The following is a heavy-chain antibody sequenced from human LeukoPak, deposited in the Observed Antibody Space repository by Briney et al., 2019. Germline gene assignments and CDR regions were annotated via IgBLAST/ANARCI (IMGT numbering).Heavy chain of an antibody. D-gene: IGHD6-19*01. J-gene: IGHJ4*02. CDR2: IRYDGSNK. CDR3: ARWTGYSNGWLDY. V-gene: IGHV3-33*01. CDR1: GFTFSGHG. Sequence: PGTSLRLSCAASGFTFSGHGMHWVRQAPGKGLEWVTRIRYDGSNKYYADSVKGRFTISRDNSKNTLYLQMDSLRAEDTAVYYCARWTGYSNGWLDYWGQGILVTVSS.